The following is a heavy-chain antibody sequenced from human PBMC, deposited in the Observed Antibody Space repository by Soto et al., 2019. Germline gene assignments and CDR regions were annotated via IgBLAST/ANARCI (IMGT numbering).Heavy chain of an antibody. V-gene: IGHV4-59*01. J-gene: IGHJ4*02. CDR2: IYYSGST. CDR3: ARLDYYDSTGTIDY. Sequence: PSETLSLTCTASGGSISSYYWSWIRQPPGKGLEWIGYIYYSGSTNYNPSLKSRVTISVDTSKNQFSLKLSSVTAADTAVYYCARLDYYDSTGTIDYWGQGTLIAVSS. CDR1: GGSISSYY. D-gene: IGHD3-22*01.